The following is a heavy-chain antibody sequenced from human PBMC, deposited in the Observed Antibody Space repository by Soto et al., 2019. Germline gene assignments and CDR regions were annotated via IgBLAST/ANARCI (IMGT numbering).Heavy chain of an antibody. CDR2: IKTKADGGTT. CDR3: TTGNLYKFGSSGYYY. CDR1: GFTFSNAW. J-gene: IGHJ4*02. D-gene: IGHD3-22*01. Sequence: GGSLRLSCEVSGFTFSNAWMNWVRQAPGKGLEWVGRIKTKADGGTTDHAAPVKGRFTISRDDSKNTVYLQMNSLQTEDTAVYYCTTGNLYKFGSSGYYYWGQGTMVTVSS. V-gene: IGHV3-15*01.